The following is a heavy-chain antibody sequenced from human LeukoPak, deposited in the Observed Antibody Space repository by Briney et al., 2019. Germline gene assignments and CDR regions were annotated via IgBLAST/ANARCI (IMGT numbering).Heavy chain of an antibody. Sequence: PGGSLRLACAASGFTFSSYWMHWVRQAPGKGLVWVSRINSDGSSTSYADSVKGRFTISRDNAKNTLYLQMNSLRAEDTAVYYCASGRYCGRDCLFDYWGQGTLVTVSS. CDR2: INSDGSST. CDR1: GFTFSSYW. D-gene: IGHD2-21*02. CDR3: ASGRYCGRDCLFDY. J-gene: IGHJ4*02. V-gene: IGHV3-74*01.